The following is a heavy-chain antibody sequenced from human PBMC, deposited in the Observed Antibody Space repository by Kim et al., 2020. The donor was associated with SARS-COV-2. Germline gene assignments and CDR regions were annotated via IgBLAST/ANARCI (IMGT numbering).Heavy chain of an antibody. Sequence: GGSLRLSCAASGFTFSIYSIDWVRRAPGKGREWIIYISSTSRNIYYADSVKGRFTVSRDNAENSVYLQMDSLTDEDTAIYYCARVGTSGYTVDYWGQGTPVTVSS. D-gene: IGHD5-12*01. J-gene: IGHJ4*02. CDR1: GFTFSIYS. CDR2: ISSTSRNI. V-gene: IGHV3-48*02. CDR3: ARVGTSGYTVDY.